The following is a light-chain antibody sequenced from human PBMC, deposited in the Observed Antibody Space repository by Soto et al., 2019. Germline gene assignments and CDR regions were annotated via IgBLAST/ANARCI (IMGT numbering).Light chain of an antibody. V-gene: IGKV1-39*01. CDR1: QSIGNY. CDR3: QQSYSYTWT. CDR2: ATS. J-gene: IGKJ1*01. Sequence: DIQMTQAPSSLSASIGDRFTITCRAGQSIGNYLNWYQQKPGKAPNLLIYATSSLQSGVPSRCSGSGSGTEFTLTISSLPREDFAIYYCQQSYSYTWTFGQGTKVDIK.